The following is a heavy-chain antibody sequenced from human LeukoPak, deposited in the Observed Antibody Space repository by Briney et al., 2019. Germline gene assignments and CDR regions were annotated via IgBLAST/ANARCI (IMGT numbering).Heavy chain of an antibody. CDR3: GRGLYGSPGDY. CDR1: GGSISSSSYY. J-gene: IGHJ4*02. CDR2: IYYSGST. Sequence: ASETLSLTCTVSGGSISSSSYYWGWIRQPPGKGLEWIGSIYYSGSTYYNPSLKSRVTISVDTSKNQFSLKLSSVTAEDTAVYYCGRGLYGSPGDYWGQGTLVTVSS. V-gene: IGHV4-39*07. D-gene: IGHD1-26*01.